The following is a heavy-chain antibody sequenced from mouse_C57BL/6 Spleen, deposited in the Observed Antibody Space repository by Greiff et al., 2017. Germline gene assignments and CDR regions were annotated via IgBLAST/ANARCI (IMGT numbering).Heavy chain of an antibody. Sequence: QVQLQQSGPELVKPGASVKISCKASGYAFSSSWMNWVKQRPGKGLEWIGRIYPGDGDTNYNGKFKGKATLTADKSSSTAYMQLSSLTSEDSAVYFCAREDYSDVWGTGTTVTVSS. CDR3: AREDYSDV. CDR2: IYPGDGDT. CDR1: GYAFSSSW. J-gene: IGHJ1*03. V-gene: IGHV1-82*01.